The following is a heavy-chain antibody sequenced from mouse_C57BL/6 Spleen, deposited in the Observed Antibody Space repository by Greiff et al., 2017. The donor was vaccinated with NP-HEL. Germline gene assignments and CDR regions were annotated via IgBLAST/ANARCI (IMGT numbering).Heavy chain of an antibody. CDR3: ERLSDYGSHFSY. CDR2: IHPNSGGT. D-gene: IGHD1-1*01. V-gene: IGHV1-64*01. J-gene: IGHJ2*01. CDR1: GYTFSSYW. Sequence: QVQLQQPGAELVKPGASVKLSCKASGYTFSSYWMHWVKQRPGQGLEWIGMIHPNSGGTNYNETFKSKATLTVDKSSSTAYRQLSSLTSEDSAVYYCERLSDYGSHFSYWGQGTTLTVSS.